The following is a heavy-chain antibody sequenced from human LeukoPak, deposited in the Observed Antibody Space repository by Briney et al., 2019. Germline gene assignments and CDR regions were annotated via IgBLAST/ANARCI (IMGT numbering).Heavy chain of an antibody. CDR1: GFTFSDYY. V-gene: IGHV3-11*01. D-gene: IGHD5-24*01. CDR2: ISSSGSTI. J-gene: IGHJ4*02. Sequence: GGSLRLSCAASGFTFSDYYMSWIRQAPGKGLEWVSYISSSGSTIYYADSVKGRFTISRDNAKNSLYLQMNSLRAEDTAVYYCARESRDGYNLSFDYWGQGTLVTVSS. CDR3: ARESRDGYNLSFDY.